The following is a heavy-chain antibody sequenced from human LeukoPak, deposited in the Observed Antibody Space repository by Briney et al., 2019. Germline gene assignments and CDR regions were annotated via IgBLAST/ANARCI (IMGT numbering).Heavy chain of an antibody. D-gene: IGHD1-26*01. CDR2: IYYSGST. CDR3: ARRSGSYYATHFDY. CDR1: GGSISSSSYY. Sequence: KTSETLSLTCTVSGGSISSSSYYWGWIRQPPGKGLEWIGSIYYSGSTYYNPSPKSRVTISVDTSKNQFSLKLSSVTAADTAVYYCARRSGSYYATHFDYWGQGTLVTVSS. V-gene: IGHV4-39*01. J-gene: IGHJ4*02.